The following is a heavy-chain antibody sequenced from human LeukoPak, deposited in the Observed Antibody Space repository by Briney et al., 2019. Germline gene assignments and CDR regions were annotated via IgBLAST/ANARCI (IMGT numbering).Heavy chain of an antibody. Sequence: GASVKVSCEASGFPFSAYPMHWVRQAPGQGLEWMGLINPNGERTTYSQRLQGRVTMTRDTSTSTVHMELSSLKSEDTATYYCARVQYGDYEGGFDYWGQGTLVTVSS. CDR3: ARVQYGDYEGGFDY. J-gene: IGHJ4*02. D-gene: IGHD5-12*01. V-gene: IGHV1-46*01. CDR1: GFPFSAYP. CDR2: INPNGERT.